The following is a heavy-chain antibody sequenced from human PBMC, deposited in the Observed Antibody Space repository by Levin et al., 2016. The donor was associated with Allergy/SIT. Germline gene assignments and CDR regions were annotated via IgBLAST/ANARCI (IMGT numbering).Heavy chain of an antibody. Sequence: ASVKVSCKASGGTFSSYTISWVRQAPGQGLEWMGIINPSGGSTSYAQKFQGRVTMTRDTSTSTVYMELSSLRSEDTAVYYCASRGSGSYYNEDYWGQGTLVTVSS. CDR3: ASRGSGSYYNEDY. CDR1: GGTFSSYT. J-gene: IGHJ4*02. V-gene: IGHV1-46*01. CDR2: INPSGGST. D-gene: IGHD3-10*01.